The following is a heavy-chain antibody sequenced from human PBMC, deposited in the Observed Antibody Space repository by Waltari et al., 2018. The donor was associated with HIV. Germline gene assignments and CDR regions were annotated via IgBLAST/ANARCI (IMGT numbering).Heavy chain of an antibody. D-gene: IGHD2-2*01. J-gene: IGHJ4*02. V-gene: IGHV4-39*01. Sequence: QLQLQESGPGLVKPSETLSLTCTVSGGSISSSSYYWGWIRQPPGKGLEWIGSIYYSGSTYYNPSLKSRVTISVDTSKNQFSLKLSSVTAADTAVYYCARGGGIVVVPAANDLYFDYWGQGTLVTVSS. CDR1: GGSISSSSYY. CDR3: ARGGGIVVVPAANDLYFDY. CDR2: IYYSGST.